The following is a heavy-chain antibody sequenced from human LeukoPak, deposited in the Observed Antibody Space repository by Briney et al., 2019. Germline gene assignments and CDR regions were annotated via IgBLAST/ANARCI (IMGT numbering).Heavy chain of an antibody. CDR2: INSDASST. V-gene: IGHV3-74*01. CDR3: TRAQGSHGGDFDY. J-gene: IGHJ4*02. CDR1: GFSFSSYW. Sequence: PGGSLRLSCAASGFSFSSYWMHWVRQAAGKGLVWVSRINSDASSTNYADSVKGRFTISRDNAKNTLYLQMNSLRAEDTAVYYCTRAQGSHGGDFDYWGQGTLVTVSS.